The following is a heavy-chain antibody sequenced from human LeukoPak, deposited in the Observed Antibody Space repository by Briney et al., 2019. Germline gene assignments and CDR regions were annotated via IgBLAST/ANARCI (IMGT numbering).Heavy chain of an antibody. Sequence: AAVKVSCKASGYTFTSYDINWVRQAPGQGLGWMGWMNPNSGNTGYAQKSQGRVTMTRNTSISTAYMQLSSLSSEDTAVYDCVSGWMDRTGRYYYYYMDVWGKGTTVTVSS. V-gene: IGHV1-8*01. J-gene: IGHJ6*03. CDR3: VSGWMDRTGRYYYYYMDV. D-gene: IGHD2-2*03. CDR1: GYTFTSYD. CDR2: MNPNSGNT.